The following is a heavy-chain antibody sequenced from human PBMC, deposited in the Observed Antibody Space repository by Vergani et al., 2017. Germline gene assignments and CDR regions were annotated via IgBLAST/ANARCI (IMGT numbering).Heavy chain of an antibody. CDR3: AKVGRSEVAGTFGAFDI. J-gene: IGHJ3*02. V-gene: IGHV3-23*01. D-gene: IGHD6-19*01. CDR1: GFTFSACP. CDR2: ISARYPST. Sequence: EVQLLQSGGGVIQPGGSVRLSCAASGFTFSACPMTWVRQAPGKGLEWVSAISARYPSTYYADSVKGRFSISRDNSKNTLFLHMNSLRPEDTAVYYCAKVGRSEVAGTFGAFDIWGQGTTVTVSS.